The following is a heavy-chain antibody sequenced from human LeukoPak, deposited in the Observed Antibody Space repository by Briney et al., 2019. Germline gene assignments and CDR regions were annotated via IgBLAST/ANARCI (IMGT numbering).Heavy chain of an antibody. CDR3: ARAYSSSWYGAFVI. V-gene: IGHV4-59*01. CDR2: IYYSGST. CDR1: GGSISSYY. Sequence: SETLSLTCTVSGGSISSYYWSWIRQPPGKGLEWIGYIYYSGSTNYNPSLKSRVTISVDTSKNQFSLKLSSVTAADTAVYYCARAYSSSWYGAFVIWGQGTMVTVSS. J-gene: IGHJ3*02. D-gene: IGHD6-13*01.